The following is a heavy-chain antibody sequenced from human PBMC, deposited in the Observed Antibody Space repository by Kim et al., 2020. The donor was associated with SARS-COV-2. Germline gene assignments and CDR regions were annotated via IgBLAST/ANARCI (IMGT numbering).Heavy chain of an antibody. CDR3: ARVYDSRGYYWAS. CDR2: ISGSGSST. CDR1: GFTFSNYA. J-gene: IGHJ5*02. Sequence: GGSLRLSCAASGFTFSNYAMSWVRQAPGKGLEWVSSISGSGSSTYYADSVKGRFTISRDNTKNTLYLQMNSLRAEDTATYYCARVYDSRGYYWASLGQGTPVTVSS. D-gene: IGHD3-22*01. V-gene: IGHV3-23*01.